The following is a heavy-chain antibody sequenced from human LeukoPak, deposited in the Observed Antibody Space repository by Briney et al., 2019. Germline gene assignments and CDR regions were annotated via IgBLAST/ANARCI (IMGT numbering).Heavy chain of an antibody. J-gene: IGHJ6*03. CDR2: FDPEDGET. CDR1: GYTLTELS. D-gene: IGHD6-13*01. Sequence: ASVKVSCKVSGYTLTELSMHWVRQAPGKGLEWMGGFDPEDGETIYAQKFQGRVTMTEDTSTDTAYMELSSLRSEDTAVYYCARDAEIAAVGYYYYYYMDVWGKGTTVTVSS. CDR3: ARDAEIAAVGYYYYYYMDV. V-gene: IGHV1-24*01.